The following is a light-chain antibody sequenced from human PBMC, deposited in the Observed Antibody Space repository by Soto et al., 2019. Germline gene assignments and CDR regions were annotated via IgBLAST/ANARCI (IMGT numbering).Light chain of an antibody. J-gene: IGKJ4*01. CDR1: QDISSY. V-gene: IGKV1-33*01. CDR3: QQYDNLLAPT. CDR2: DAS. Sequence: DIQKTQSPSSLSASVGDRVTIVCQASQDISSYLNWFQQKPGKAPNLLIFDASKLQTGVPSRFSGSGSGTDFTFTISGLQPEDIATYYCQQYDNLLAPTFGGGTRVDI.